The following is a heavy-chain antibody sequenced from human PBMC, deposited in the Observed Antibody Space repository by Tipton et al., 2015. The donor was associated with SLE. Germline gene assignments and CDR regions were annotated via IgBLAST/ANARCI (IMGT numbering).Heavy chain of an antibody. J-gene: IGHJ4*02. V-gene: IGHV4-61*02. Sequence: TLSLTCTVSGGSISSGSYYWSWIRQPAGKGLEWIGRIYTSGSTNYNPSLKSRATISVGTSKNQFSLKLSSVTAADTAVYYCASYDSLGYWGQGTLVTVSS. CDR2: IYTSGST. D-gene: IGHD3-3*01. CDR3: ASYDSLGY. CDR1: GGSISSGSYY.